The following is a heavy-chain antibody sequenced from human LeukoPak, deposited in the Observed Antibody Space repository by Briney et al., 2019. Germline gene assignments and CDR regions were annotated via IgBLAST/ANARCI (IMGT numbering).Heavy chain of an antibody. D-gene: IGHD6-13*01. J-gene: IGHJ4*02. CDR1: GGSISSYY. V-gene: IGHV4-59*01. CDR2: IYYSGTT. Sequence: SETLSLTCTVSGGSISSYYWSWIRQPPGKGLEWIGYIYYSGTTNYNPSLKSRVTISVDTSKNQLSLKLSSVTAADTAVYYCARGVYIAAAQYGYWGQGTLVTVSS. CDR3: ARGVYIAAAQYGY.